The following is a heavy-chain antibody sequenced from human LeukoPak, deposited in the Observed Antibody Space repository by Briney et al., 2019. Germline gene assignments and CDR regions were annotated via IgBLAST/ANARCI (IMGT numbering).Heavy chain of an antibody. D-gene: IGHD3-16*01. CDR1: GFTFSDYY. Sequence: PGGSLRLSCAASGFTFSDYYMSWIRQAPEKGLEWVSFISSSGRTIYYADSVKGRFTISRDNAKNSLYLQMNSLRAEDTAVYYCARDLRNDYVWGDWGQGTMVTVSS. CDR2: ISSSGRTI. J-gene: IGHJ3*01. CDR3: ARDLRNDYVWGD. V-gene: IGHV3-11*01.